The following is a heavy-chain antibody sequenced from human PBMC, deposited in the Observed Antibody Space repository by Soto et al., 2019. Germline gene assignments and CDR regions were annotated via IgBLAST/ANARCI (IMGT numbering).Heavy chain of an antibody. J-gene: IGHJ4*02. CDR3: ASPHRAGCSGGSCYDRYFDY. D-gene: IGHD2-15*01. Sequence: QVQLQQWGAGLLKPSETLPLTCAVYGGSFSGYYWSWIRQPPGKGLEWIGEINHSGSTNYNPSLKSRVTISVDTSKNQFSLKLSSVTAADTAVYYCASPHRAGCSGGSCYDRYFDYWGQGTLVTVSS. V-gene: IGHV4-34*01. CDR1: GGSFSGYY. CDR2: INHSGST.